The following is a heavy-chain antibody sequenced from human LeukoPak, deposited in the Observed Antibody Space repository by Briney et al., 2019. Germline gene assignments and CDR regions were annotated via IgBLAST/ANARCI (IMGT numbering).Heavy chain of an antibody. D-gene: IGHD4-23*01. CDR1: GFTFSSYS. J-gene: IGHJ4*02. V-gene: IGHV3-21*01. CDR2: ISSSSSYI. Sequence: GGSLRLSCAASGFTFSSYSMNWVRQAPGKGLEWVSSISSSSSYIYYAGSVKGRFTISRDNAKNSVYRQMNSLRAEDTAVYYCARAGFYGGNSLGTKSSTVFDYWGQGTLVTVSS. CDR3: ARAGFYGGNSLGTKSSTVFDY.